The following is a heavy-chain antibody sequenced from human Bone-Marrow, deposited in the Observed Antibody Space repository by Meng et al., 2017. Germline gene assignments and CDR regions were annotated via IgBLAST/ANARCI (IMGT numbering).Heavy chain of an antibody. V-gene: IGHV4-4*02. Sequence: QAELLESVPGLVKPSGTLSLTCAVSGGSSISSNWWRWVRQPPGKGLEWIGEIYHSGSTNYNPSLKSRVTISVDKSKNQFSLKLSSVTAADTAVYYCAREENDFWSGYCYFDYWGQGTLVTVSS. CDR3: AREENDFWSGYCYFDY. CDR2: IYHSGST. D-gene: IGHD3-3*01. J-gene: IGHJ4*02. CDR1: GGSSISSNW.